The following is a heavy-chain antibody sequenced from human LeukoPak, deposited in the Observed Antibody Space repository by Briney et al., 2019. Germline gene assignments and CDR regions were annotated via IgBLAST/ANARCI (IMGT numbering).Heavy chain of an antibody. CDR2: IDPSDSYT. CDR1: GYIFTSYW. V-gene: IGHV5-10-1*01. CDR3: ASLNPPRAHEAY. J-gene: IGHJ4*02. Sequence: GASLLISCKGSGYIFTSYWISWVRQVPGKGLEWMGRIDPSDSYTNYSPSFQGHVTISADKSISTAYLQWSSLKASDTAMYYCASLNPPRAHEAYWGQGTLVTVSS.